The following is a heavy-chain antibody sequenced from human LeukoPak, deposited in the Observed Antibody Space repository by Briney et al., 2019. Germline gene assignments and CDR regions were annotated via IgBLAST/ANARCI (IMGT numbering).Heavy chain of an antibody. V-gene: IGHV1-8*03. J-gene: IGHJ6*03. CDR1: GYTFTSYD. CDR2: MNPNSGNT. D-gene: IGHD4-23*01. CDR3: ARGHTTVATPGDMDV. Sequence: ASVKVSCKASGYTFTSYDINWVRKATGQGLEWMGWMNPNSGNTGDAQKFQGRVTITRNTSISTAYMELSSLRSEDTAVYYCARGHTTVATPGDMDVWGKGTTVTVSS.